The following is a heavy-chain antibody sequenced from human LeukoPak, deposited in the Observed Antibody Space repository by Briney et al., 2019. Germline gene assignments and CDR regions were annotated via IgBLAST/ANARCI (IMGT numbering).Heavy chain of an antibody. J-gene: IGHJ3*02. Sequence: PSETLSLTCTVSGGSISSYYWSWIRQPAGKGLEWIGRIYTSGSTNYNPSLKSRVTMSVDTSKNQFSLKLSSVTAADTAVYYCARVKSYDFWSGSPRRRAFDIWGQGTMVTVSS. CDR1: GGSISSYY. CDR2: IYTSGST. V-gene: IGHV4-4*07. CDR3: ARVKSYDFWSGSPRRRAFDI. D-gene: IGHD3-3*01.